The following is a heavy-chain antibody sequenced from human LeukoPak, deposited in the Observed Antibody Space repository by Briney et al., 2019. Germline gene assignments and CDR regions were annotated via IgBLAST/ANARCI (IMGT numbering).Heavy chain of an antibody. CDR1: GFSLSTSVVA. Sequence: SAPRLVNATQTLTLTCTFSGFSLSTSVVAVCCICDPPGKALEWLALSYWDDNKRYSPSLESRLTITKDTSNNQVVLTMTNMDPVDTATYYCAHRKSSTWFFWGQGTLVTVSS. V-gene: IGHV2-5*02. J-gene: IGHJ4*02. CDR2: SYWDDNK. CDR3: AHRKSSTWFF. D-gene: IGHD6-13*01.